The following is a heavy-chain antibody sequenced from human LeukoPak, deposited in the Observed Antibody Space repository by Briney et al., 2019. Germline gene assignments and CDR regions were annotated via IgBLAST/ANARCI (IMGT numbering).Heavy chain of an antibody. CDR2: IYHSGST. Sequence: PSETLSLTCAVSGYSLSSGYYWGWIRQPPGKGLEWIGSIYHSGSTYYNPSLKSRVTISVDTSRNQFSLKLSSVTAADTAVYYCARHDSSGWYDDYFDYWGQGTLVTVSS. CDR1: GYSLSSGYY. CDR3: ARHDSSGWYDDYFDY. V-gene: IGHV4-38-2*01. D-gene: IGHD6-19*01. J-gene: IGHJ4*02.